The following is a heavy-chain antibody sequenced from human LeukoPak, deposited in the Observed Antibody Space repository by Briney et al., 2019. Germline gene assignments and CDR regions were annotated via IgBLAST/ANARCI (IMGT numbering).Heavy chain of an antibody. CDR1: GGAFSSYA. CDR2: IIPIFGTA. V-gene: IGHV1-69*05. CDR3: ARGAVYGSGGSCDDY. Sequence: PVKFSCKASGGAFSSYAIGWVRKDPGQGPEGMGRIIPIFGTANYAQKFQGRVTVTTDESTSTVYMELSSLRSEDTVVYYCARGAVYGSGGSCDDYWGQGTLVTVSS. J-gene: IGHJ4*02. D-gene: IGHD2-15*01.